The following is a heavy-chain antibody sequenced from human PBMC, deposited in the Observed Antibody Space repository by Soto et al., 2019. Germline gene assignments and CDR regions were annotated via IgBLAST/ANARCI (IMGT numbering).Heavy chain of an antibody. CDR2: IDPSDSYT. J-gene: IGHJ4*02. V-gene: IGHV5-10-1*01. CDR3: ARDPSAERLSTGYSPDY. D-gene: IGHD3-9*01. Sequence: GESLKISCKGSGYRFTRYWISWVRQMPGKGLEWMGRIDPSDSYTNYSPSFQGHVTISADKSISTAYLQWSSLKASDTAMYYCARDPSAERLSTGYSPDYWGQGTLVTVSS. CDR1: GYRFTRYW.